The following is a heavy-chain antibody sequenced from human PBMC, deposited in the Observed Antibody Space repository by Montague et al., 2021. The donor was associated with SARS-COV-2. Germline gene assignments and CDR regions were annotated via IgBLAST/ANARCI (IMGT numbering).Heavy chain of an antibody. V-gene: IGHV4-39*07. CDR1: GGSISSSSYY. D-gene: IGHD2-2*01. Sequence: SETLSLTCTVSGGSISSSSYYWGWIRQPPGKGLEWIGCIYYSGSTYYNPSLKSRVTISVDTSKNQFSLKLSSVTAADTAVYYCARGVGPWLTWYQYYFDYGGQGTLVTVSS. CDR2: IYYSGST. J-gene: IGHJ4*02. CDR3: ARGVGPWLTWYQYYFDY.